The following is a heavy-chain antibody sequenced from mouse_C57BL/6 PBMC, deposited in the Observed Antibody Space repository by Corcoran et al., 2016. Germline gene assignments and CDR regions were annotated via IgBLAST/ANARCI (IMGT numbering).Heavy chain of an antibody. CDR3: ARGSGYDAWFAY. Sequence: QVQLKQSGAELVRPGASVKLSCKASGYTFTDYYINWVKQRPGQGLEWIARIYPGSGNTYYNEKFKGKATLTAEKSSSTAYMQLSSLTSEDSAVYFCARGSGYDAWFAYWGQGTLVTVSA. V-gene: IGHV1-76*01. J-gene: IGHJ3*01. CDR1: GYTFTDYY. CDR2: IYPGSGNT. D-gene: IGHD2-2*01.